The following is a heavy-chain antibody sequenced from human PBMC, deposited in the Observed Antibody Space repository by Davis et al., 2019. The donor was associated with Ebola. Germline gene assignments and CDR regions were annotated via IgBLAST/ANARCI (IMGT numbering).Heavy chain of an antibody. CDR3: ARQIYYYYYYGMDV. CDR2: INHSGST. Sequence: SQTLSLTCAVYGGSFRGYYWTWIRQPPGKGLEWIGEINHSGSTNYNPSLKSRVTISVDTSKNQFSLKLSSVTAADTAVYYCARQIYYYYYYGMDVWGQGTTVTVSS. CDR1: GGSFRGYY. J-gene: IGHJ6*02. V-gene: IGHV4-34*01. D-gene: IGHD2-15*01.